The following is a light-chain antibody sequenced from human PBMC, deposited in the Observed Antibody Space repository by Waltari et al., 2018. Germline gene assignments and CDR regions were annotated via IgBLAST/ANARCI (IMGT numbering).Light chain of an antibody. CDR3: QLYGTSPPLT. CDR2: GAS. V-gene: IGKV3-20*01. CDR1: QTFSSSY. J-gene: IGKJ4*01. Sequence: EIVLTRSPGTLSLSPGERPTASCSASQTFSSSYLAWYQQKPGQAPMLLIYGASTRAAGCPVRFSGSRCGTDFTPTNSRLVPADFAVYYCQLYGTSPPLTFGGGTKVEIK.